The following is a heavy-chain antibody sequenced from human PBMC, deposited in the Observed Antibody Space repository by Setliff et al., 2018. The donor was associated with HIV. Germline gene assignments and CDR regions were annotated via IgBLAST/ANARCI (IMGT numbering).Heavy chain of an antibody. D-gene: IGHD3-22*01. V-gene: IGHV4-59*01. Sequence: SETLSLTCSVSGVSIRTYYWSWVRQVPGKGPEWIGNAYYGGSTDYNTYNPSLKSRVTVILDIYKNQMSLNLRSVTAADTAVYYCARHLTYDTIPSLTAFGLDVWVQGPTVTVSS. CDR2: AYYGGSTDYN. CDR1: GVSIRTYY. J-gene: IGHJ6*02. CDR3: ARHLTYDTIPSLTAFGLDV.